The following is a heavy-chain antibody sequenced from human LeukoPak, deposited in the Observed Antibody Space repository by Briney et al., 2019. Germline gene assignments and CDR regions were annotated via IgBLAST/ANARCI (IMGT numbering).Heavy chain of an antibody. V-gene: IGHV3-23*01. J-gene: IGHJ4*02. CDR3: AKTPDVVIEVVGTTFDS. CDR1: GFTFSSYA. CDR2: ISGSGAAT. D-gene: IGHD6-19*01. Sequence: PGGSLRLSCAASGFTFSSYAMSWVRQAQGRGLEWVSTISGSGAATYYPESVKGRFTISRDNSKSTLYLQMNSLRAEDTAVYFCAKTPDVVIEVVGTTFDSWGQGTLVTVS.